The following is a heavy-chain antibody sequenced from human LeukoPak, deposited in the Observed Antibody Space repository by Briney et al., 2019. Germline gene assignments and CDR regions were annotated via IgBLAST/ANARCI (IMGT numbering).Heavy chain of an antibody. CDR2: IYSGGST. CDR1: GFTVSSNY. V-gene: IGHV3-66*01. J-gene: IGHJ6*02. D-gene: IGHD6-19*01. Sequence: GGSLRLSCAASGFTVSSNYMSWVRQAPGKGLEWVSVIYSGGSTYYADSVKGRFTMSRDNSKNTLYLQMNSLRAEDTAVYYCARESWLVQNYYYGMDVWGQGTTVTVSS. CDR3: ARESWLVQNYYYGMDV.